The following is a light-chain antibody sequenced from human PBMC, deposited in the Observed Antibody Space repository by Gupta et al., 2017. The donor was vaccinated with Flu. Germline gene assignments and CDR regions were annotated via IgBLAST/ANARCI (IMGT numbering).Light chain of an antibody. Sequence: ATLSVSPGERATLSCRASQSVYSNLAWYQQKPGQAPRLLIFGASTRATGIPARFSGSGSGTEFTLTISSLQSEDFAVYYCQQYNNWPSWTFGQGTKVEIK. V-gene: IGKV3-15*01. CDR3: QQYNNWPSWT. CDR2: GAS. CDR1: QSVYSN. J-gene: IGKJ1*01.